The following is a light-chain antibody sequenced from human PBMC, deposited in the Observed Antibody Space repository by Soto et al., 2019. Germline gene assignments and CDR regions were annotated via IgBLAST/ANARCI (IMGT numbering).Light chain of an antibody. J-gene: IGLJ2*01. V-gene: IGLV1-40*01. CDR3: QSYDSSLSGVL. CDR1: SSNIGANYD. CDR2: GNT. Sequence: QSVLTQPPSVSGAPGQRVTISCTGSSSNIGANYDVHWYQQLPGTAPKLLIYGNTNRPSGVPDRFSGSKSGTSVSLAITGLQAEDEADYYCQSYDSSLSGVLFGGGTKLTVL.